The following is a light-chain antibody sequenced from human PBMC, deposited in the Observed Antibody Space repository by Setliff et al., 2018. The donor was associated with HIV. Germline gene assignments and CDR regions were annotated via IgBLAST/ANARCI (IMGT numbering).Light chain of an antibody. Sequence: TVVTQEPAFAVSPGGTVTLTCGLTSGSVSTSNYPSWYQLTPGQAPRLLICSTNIRSSGVPARFSGSIVGNKAALTIAGAQADDESDYFCLLYLRSGIYVFGTGTKVTVL. J-gene: IGLJ1*01. V-gene: IGLV8-61*01. CDR3: LLYLRSGIYV. CDR1: SGSVSTSNY. CDR2: STN.